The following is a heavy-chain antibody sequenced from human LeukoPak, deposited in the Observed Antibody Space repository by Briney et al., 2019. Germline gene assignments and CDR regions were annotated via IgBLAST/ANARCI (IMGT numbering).Heavy chain of an antibody. V-gene: IGHV3-66*02. CDR1: GFTFSSYA. CDR2: IYAGGST. Sequence: GGSLRLSCAASGFTFSSYAMTWVRQAPGKGLEWVSIIYAGGSTFYADSVKGRFTISKDNSKNTLYLQMNSLRAEDTAVYYCARDRSYDSSGYPFDYWGQGALVTVSS. J-gene: IGHJ4*02. CDR3: ARDRSYDSSGYPFDY. D-gene: IGHD3-22*01.